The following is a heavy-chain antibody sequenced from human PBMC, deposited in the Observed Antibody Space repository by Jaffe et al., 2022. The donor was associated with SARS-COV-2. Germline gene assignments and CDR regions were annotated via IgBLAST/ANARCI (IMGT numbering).Heavy chain of an antibody. Sequence: EVQLLESGGGLVQPGGSLRLSCAASGFTFSSYAMSWVRQAPGKGLEWVSTISGSGDSTFYADSVKGRFTISRDKSKNTLCLQMNSLRAEDTAVYYCARSTVLTPRPFDRWGQGTLVTVSS. CDR2: ISGSGDST. CDR1: GFTFSSYA. D-gene: IGHD4-17*01. J-gene: IGHJ4*02. CDR3: ARSTVLTPRPFDR. V-gene: IGHV3-23*01.